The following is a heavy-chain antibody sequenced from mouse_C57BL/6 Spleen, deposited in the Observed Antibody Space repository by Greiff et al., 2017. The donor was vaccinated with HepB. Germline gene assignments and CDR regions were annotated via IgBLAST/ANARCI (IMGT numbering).Heavy chain of an antibody. Sequence: EVMLVESGGGLVQPGGSLSLSCAASGFTFTDYYMSWVRQPPGKALEWLGFIRNKANGYTTEYSASVKGRFTISRDNSQSILYLQMNALRAEDSATYYCARYSDSSGYFDYWGQGTTLTVSS. V-gene: IGHV7-3*01. D-gene: IGHD3-2*02. J-gene: IGHJ2*01. CDR3: ARYSDSSGYFDY. CDR1: GFTFTDYY. CDR2: IRNKANGYTT.